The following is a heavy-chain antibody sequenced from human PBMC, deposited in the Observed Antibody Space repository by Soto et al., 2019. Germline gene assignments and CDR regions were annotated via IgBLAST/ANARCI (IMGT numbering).Heavy chain of an antibody. V-gene: IGHV3-21*01. CDR3: AREIAAADDY. D-gene: IGHD6-13*01. CDR1: GFTFSSYS. J-gene: IGHJ4*02. CDR2: MSSSSSYI. Sequence: GESLRLSCAASGFTFSSYSMNWVRQAPGKGLEWVSSMSSSSSYIYYADSVKGRFTISRDNAKNSLYLQMNSLRAGETSVDDCAREIAAADDYWGQGTLVTVSS.